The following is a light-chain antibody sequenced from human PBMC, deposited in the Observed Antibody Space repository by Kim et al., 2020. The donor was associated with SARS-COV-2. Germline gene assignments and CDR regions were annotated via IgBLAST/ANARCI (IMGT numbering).Light chain of an antibody. J-gene: IGLJ2*01. CDR1: ELGYKY. CDR2: QDS. Sequence: SYELTQPPSVSVYPGQTASITCSGNELGYKYTSWYQQKPGQSPVLVMYQDSKRPSGIPERFSGSNSGNTATLTISGTQAMDEADYYCQAWDSSTAVVFGG. CDR3: QAWDSSTAVV. V-gene: IGLV3-1*01.